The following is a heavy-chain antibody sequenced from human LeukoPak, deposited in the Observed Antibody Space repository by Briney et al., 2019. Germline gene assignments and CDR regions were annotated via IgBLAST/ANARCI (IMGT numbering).Heavy chain of an antibody. CDR3: TIEDPGAAAGIIDY. D-gene: IGHD6-13*01. Sequence: WVGRIRSKTDGGTTDYAAPVKGRFTISRDDSKNTLYLQMNSLKTEDTAVYYCTIEDPGAAAGIIDYWGQGTLVTVSS. V-gene: IGHV3-15*01. J-gene: IGHJ4*02. CDR2: IRSKTDGGTT.